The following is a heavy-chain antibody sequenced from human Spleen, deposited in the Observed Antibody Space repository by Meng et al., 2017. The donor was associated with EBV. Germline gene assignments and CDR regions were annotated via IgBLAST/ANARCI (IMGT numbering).Heavy chain of an antibody. J-gene: IGHJ5*02. Sequence: QVQLVQSGAEVKKPGASVKVSCKASGYTFTNYDINWVRQATGQGLEWMGWMDPHGGNAGYAQKFQGRVTMTRNTSINTAYMELSSLRSEDTAVYYCVRNPDSRGWFDPWGQGTLVTVSS. D-gene: IGHD1-14*01. CDR1: GYTFTNYD. CDR2: MDPHGGNA. V-gene: IGHV1-8*01. CDR3: VRNPDSRGWFDP.